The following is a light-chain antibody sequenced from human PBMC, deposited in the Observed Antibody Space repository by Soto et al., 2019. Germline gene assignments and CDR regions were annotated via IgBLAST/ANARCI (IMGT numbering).Light chain of an antibody. CDR2: GAS. V-gene: IGKV3-15*01. J-gene: IGKJ1*01. CDR1: QSVSSN. Sequence: EIVMTQSPATLSVSPGERATLSCRASQSVSSNLPWYQQKPGQAPRLLIYGASTSATGIPARFSGIGSGTEFTLTISSLQSEDFAVYYCQQYNNWPPRAWTFGQGTKVEIK. CDR3: QQYNNWPPRAWT.